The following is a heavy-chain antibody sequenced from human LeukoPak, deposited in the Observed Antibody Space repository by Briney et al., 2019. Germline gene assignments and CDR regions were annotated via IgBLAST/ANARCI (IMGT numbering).Heavy chain of an antibody. D-gene: IGHD3-22*01. Sequence: SETLSLTCTVSGVSITSYYWSWIRQPPGKGLEWIGSIYRSGSTNDNPSLKSRVTTSVDTSKNQFSLKLSSVTAADTAVYYCARRGYYYDSSHYYYFDYWGQGTLVTVSS. CDR1: GVSITSYY. V-gene: IGHV4-59*08. J-gene: IGHJ4*02. CDR2: IYRSGST. CDR3: ARRGYYYDSSHYYYFDY.